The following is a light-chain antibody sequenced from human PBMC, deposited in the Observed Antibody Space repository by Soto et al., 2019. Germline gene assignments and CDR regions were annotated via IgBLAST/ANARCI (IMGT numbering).Light chain of an antibody. Sequence: EIVMTHSPATLSVSPWERATLSCGASQSVSSSLAWYQQKPGQAPRLLIYDASNRATGIPARFSGSGSGTDFTLTISSLEPEDFAVYYCQQRSNCPLTFGPGTKVDIK. CDR2: DAS. CDR1: QSVSSS. CDR3: QQRSNCPLT. J-gene: IGKJ3*01. V-gene: IGKV3-11*01.